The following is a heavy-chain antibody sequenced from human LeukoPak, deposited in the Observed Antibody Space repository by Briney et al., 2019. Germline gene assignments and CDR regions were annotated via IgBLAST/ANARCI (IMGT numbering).Heavy chain of an antibody. V-gene: IGHV3-30-3*01. D-gene: IGHD4-23*01. J-gene: IGHJ4*02. CDR3: ARDSSGQDGGNRH. Sequence: GGSLRLSCAASGFNFSSYAMHWVRQAPGKGLEWVAVISYDGSNKYYADSVKGRFTISRDNSKNTLYLQMNSLRAEDTAVYYCARDSSGQDGGNRHWGQGTLVTVSS. CDR1: GFNFSSYA. CDR2: ISYDGSNK.